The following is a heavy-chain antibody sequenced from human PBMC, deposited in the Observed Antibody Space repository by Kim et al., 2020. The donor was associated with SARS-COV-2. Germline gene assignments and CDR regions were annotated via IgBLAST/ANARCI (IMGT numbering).Heavy chain of an antibody. J-gene: IGHJ4*02. CDR3: TSGPYYDASASYCHDY. Sequence: GGSLRLSCTTSGLNFGNYAMSWFRQAPGKGLEWVSFIRSKRYGTKTAYAATVKGRFTISKDDSKRIAYLQMNGLKTEDTAVYYCTSGPYYDASASYCHDYWGQGTMVTVSS. V-gene: IGHV3-49*03. CDR2: IRSKRYGTKT. D-gene: IGHD3-3*01. CDR1: GLNFGNYA.